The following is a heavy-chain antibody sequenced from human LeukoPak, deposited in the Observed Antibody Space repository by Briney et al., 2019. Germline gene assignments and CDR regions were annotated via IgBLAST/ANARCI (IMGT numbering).Heavy chain of an antibody. CDR1: GYTLTNYG. V-gene: IGHV1-18*01. CDR3: AREWFGEFTRASFDY. D-gene: IGHD3-10*01. Sequence: ASVKVSCKASGYTLTNYGISWVRQAPGQGLEWMGWISAYTGDTIYSKKFQGRVTMTTDTSTSTAYMELRSLRSDDTAVYYCAREWFGEFTRASFDYWGQGTLVTVSS. J-gene: IGHJ4*02. CDR2: ISAYTGDT.